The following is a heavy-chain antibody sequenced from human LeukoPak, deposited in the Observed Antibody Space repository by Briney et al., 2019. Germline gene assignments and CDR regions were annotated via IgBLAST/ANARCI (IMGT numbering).Heavy chain of an antibody. Sequence: GGSLRLSCAASGFTVSSNYMSWVRQAPGKGLEWVSVIYSGGSTYYADSVKGRFTISRDNSKDTLYLQMNSLRAEDTAVYYCARERSGYNDYWGQGTLVTVSS. J-gene: IGHJ4*02. CDR3: ARERSGYNDY. D-gene: IGHD3-22*01. CDR2: IYSGGST. V-gene: IGHV3-53*01. CDR1: GFTVSSNY.